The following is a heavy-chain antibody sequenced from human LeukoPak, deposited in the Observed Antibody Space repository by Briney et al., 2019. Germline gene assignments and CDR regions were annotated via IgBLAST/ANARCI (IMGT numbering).Heavy chain of an antibody. J-gene: IGHJ5*02. CDR2: IYYSGNT. D-gene: IGHD3-16*01. V-gene: IGHV4-39*07. CDR3: ARFTPQGYGWGGYNRFDP. CDR1: GVSISSSNSY. Sequence: PSETLSLTCTVSGVSISSSNSYWGWIRQPPGKGLEWIGSIYYSGNTYYNASLKSRVTISVDTSKNQFSLNLTSVTAADTAVYYCARFTPQGYGWGGYNRFDPWGQGTLVTVSS.